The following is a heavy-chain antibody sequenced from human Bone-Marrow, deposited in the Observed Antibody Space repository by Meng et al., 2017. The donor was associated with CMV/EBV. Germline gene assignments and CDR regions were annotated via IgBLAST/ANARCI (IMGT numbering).Heavy chain of an antibody. J-gene: IGHJ4*02. CDR2: ISHGGGT. CDR1: GGSFSDFY. D-gene: IGHD3-3*01. CDR3: ARGNPYYDFWSGLDY. Sequence: SETLSLTCAVYGGSFSDFYWTWIRQAPGKGLEWIGAISHGGGTNHNPSLKSRVTISVDTSKNQFSLKLSSVTAADTAVYYCARGNPYYDFWSGLDYWGQGTLVTVSS. V-gene: IGHV4-34*01.